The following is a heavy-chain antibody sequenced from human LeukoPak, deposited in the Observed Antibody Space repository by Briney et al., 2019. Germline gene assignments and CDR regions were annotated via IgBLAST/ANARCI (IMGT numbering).Heavy chain of an antibody. D-gene: IGHD1-26*01. CDR3: AVSSGSYLSPDY. J-gene: IGHJ4*02. Sequence: SVKVSCKASGGTFSSYAISWVRQAPGQGLGWMGGIIPIFGTANYAQKFQGRVTITTDESTSTAYMELSSLRSEDTAVYYCAVSSGSYLSPDYWGQGTLVTVSS. CDR1: GGTFSSYA. CDR2: IIPIFGTA. V-gene: IGHV1-69*05.